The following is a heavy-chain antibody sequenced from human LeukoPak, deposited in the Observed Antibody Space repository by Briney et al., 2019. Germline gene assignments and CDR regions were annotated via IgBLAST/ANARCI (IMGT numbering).Heavy chain of an antibody. CDR3: ARARLWFGELAPLDY. CDR1: GFTFSTYA. J-gene: IGHJ4*02. Sequence: GGSLRLSCVASGFTFSTYAMSWVRQAPGRGLEWVSTISSSGGSTYYADSVKGRFTISRDNAKNSLYLQMNSLRAEDTAVYYCARARLWFGELAPLDYWGQGTLVTVSS. D-gene: IGHD3-10*01. V-gene: IGHV3-21*01. CDR2: ISSSGGST.